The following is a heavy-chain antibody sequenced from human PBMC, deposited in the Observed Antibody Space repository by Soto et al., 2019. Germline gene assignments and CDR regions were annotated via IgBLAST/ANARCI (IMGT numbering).Heavy chain of an antibody. Sequence: VQLLESGGGLVQPGGSLRLSCAASGFTFSSYAMKWVRQAPGKGLEWVSLIGESGTPTYYADSVKGRFTISRDNSGNTLFLEMYSLRAEDTAVYYCARYIPGVRYYGMDVWGQGTTVTVSS. CDR3: ARYIPGVRYYGMDV. V-gene: IGHV3-23*01. CDR2: IGESGTPT. CDR1: GFTFSSYA. J-gene: IGHJ6*02. D-gene: IGHD2-2*01.